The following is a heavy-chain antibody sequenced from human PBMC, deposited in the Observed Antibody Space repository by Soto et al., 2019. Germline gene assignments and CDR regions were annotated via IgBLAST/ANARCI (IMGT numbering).Heavy chain of an antibody. CDR2: IYYSGST. CDR3: ARVGRGYSSN. D-gene: IGHD6-13*01. V-gene: IGHV4-59*01. J-gene: IGHJ4*02. Sequence: QVQLQESVPGLVKPSETLSLTCTVSGGSISSYYWSWIRQPPGKGLEWIGYIYYSGSTNYNPSLKGRVTISVDTSKNQFSLKLSSVTAADTAVYYCARVGRGYSSNWGQGTLVTVSS. CDR1: GGSISSYY.